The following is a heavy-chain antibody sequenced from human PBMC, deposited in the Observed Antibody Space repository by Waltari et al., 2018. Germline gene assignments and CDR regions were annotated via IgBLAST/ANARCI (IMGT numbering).Heavy chain of an antibody. J-gene: IGHJ4*02. Sequence: QVRLVQSAAEVKKPGASVKVSCKASGYTFISYGISWVRQAPGQGLEWMGWIGAYNGNTDYAQKFRGRVTLTTDCATNTACMELRSLRSDDTAFYYCASSSFCSSTTCYRGYWGQGTLVTGSS. V-gene: IGHV1-18*01. CDR3: ASSSFCSSTTCYRGY. CDR1: GYTFISYG. D-gene: IGHD2-2*01. CDR2: IGAYNGNT.